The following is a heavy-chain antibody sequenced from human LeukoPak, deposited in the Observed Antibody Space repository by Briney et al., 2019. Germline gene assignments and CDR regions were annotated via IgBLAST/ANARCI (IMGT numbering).Heavy chain of an antibody. Sequence: PGGSLRLSCAASGFTFSSYSMNWVRQAPGKGLEWVSYISSSSSTIYYADSVKGRFTISRDNAKNSLYLQMNSLRAEDTAVYYCARAYSSSWFYYFDYWGQGTLVTVSS. D-gene: IGHD6-13*01. J-gene: IGHJ4*02. V-gene: IGHV3-48*04. CDR1: GFTFSSYS. CDR2: ISSSSSTI. CDR3: ARAYSSSWFYYFDY.